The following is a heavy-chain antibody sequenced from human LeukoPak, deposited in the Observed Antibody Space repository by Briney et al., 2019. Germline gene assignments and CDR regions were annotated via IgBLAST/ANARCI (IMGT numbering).Heavy chain of an antibody. D-gene: IGHD3-10*01. V-gene: IGHV4-59*01. J-gene: IGHJ6*03. CDR2: IYYSGST. CDR3: ARGFGELTGYYYYYMDV. CDR1: GGSISSYY. Sequence: SETLSLTCTVSGGSISSYYWSWIRQPPGKGLEWIGYIYYSGSTNYNPSLKSRVTISVDTSKNQFSLKLSSVTAADTAVYYCARGFGELTGYYYYYMDVWGKGTTVTISS.